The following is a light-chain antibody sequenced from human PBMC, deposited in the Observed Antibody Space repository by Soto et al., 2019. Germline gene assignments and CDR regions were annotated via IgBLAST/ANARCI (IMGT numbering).Light chain of an antibody. CDR3: QQYNNWPAIT. J-gene: IGKJ5*01. Sequence: IVVTQPPDLLSVSPRGRVTLSCSASQSVGSNLAWYQHKPGQAPRLLIYGVSTRATGIPARFSGSGSGTDFTLTISSLEPEDFAVYYCQQYNNWPAITVGQGRRLEIK. V-gene: IGKV3-15*01. CDR1: QSVGSN. CDR2: GVS.